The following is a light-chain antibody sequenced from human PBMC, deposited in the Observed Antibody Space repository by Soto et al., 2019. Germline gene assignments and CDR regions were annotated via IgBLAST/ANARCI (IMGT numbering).Light chain of an antibody. CDR1: QGISND. J-gene: IGKJ1*01. CDR3: QHYSSPTT. Sequence: DIKMTHSPSSMSASVGDRVTITCRASQGISNDLGWYQQKPGKAPKRLIYAASSLAAGVPSRFSGSGSGTDSTLTISSLQPDDFASYYCQHYSSPTTFGQGTKV. CDR2: AAS. V-gene: IGKV1-17*01.